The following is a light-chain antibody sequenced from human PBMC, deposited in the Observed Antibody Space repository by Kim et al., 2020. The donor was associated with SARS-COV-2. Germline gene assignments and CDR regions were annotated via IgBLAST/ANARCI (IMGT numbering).Light chain of an antibody. Sequence: WSPGARPPLSCTAQPGVINNFAWYQQKPGQAPRLLIYAVSNRATGIPARFSGSGSGTDFPLTISSLEPEDFALYYCQERSSWPRSTFGGGTKLEI. CDR1: PGVINN. CDR2: AVS. V-gene: IGKV3-11*01. J-gene: IGKJ4*01. CDR3: QERSSWPRST.